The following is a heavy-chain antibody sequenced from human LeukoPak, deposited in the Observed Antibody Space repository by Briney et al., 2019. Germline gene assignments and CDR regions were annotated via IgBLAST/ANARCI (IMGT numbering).Heavy chain of an antibody. J-gene: IGHJ4*02. V-gene: IGHV4-34*01. CDR3: ARTYQSTVPGIAGAGTFDY. D-gene: IGHD6-13*01. Sequence: SETLSLTCAVYGGSFSGYYWSWIRQPPGKGLEWIGEINHSGSTNYNPSLKSRVTISVDTSKNQFSLKLSSVTAADTAVYYCARTYQSTVPGIAGAGTFDYWGQGILVTVSS. CDR1: GGSFSGYY. CDR2: INHSGST.